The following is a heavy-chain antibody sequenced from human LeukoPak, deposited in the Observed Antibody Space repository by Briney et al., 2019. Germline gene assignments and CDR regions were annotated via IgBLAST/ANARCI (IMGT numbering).Heavy chain of an antibody. CDR3: ASGASSGYYHYYYMDV. J-gene: IGHJ6*03. V-gene: IGHV1-18*01. Sequence: ASVKVSCKASGYTFTSYGISWVRQAPGQRLEWMGWISAYNGNTNYAQKLQGRVTMTTDTSTSTAYMELRSLRSDDTAVYYCASGASSGYYHYYYMDVWGKGTTVTVSS. CDR2: ISAYNGNT. CDR1: GYTFTSYG. D-gene: IGHD3-22*01.